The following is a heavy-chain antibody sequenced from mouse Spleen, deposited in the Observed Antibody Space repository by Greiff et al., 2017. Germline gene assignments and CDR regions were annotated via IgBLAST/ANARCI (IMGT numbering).Heavy chain of an antibody. CDR2: IHPNSGST. CDR1: GYTFTSSW. D-gene: IGHD2-14*01. Sequence: VQLQQSGSVLVRPGASVKLSCKASGYTFTSSWMHWAKQRPGQGLEWIGEIHPNSGSTNYNEKFKSKATLTVDKSSSTAYMQLSSLTSEDSAVYYCARHPYRLYAMDYWGQGTSVTGAS. V-gene: IGHV1S130*01. J-gene: IGHJ4*01. CDR3: ARHPYRLYAMDY.